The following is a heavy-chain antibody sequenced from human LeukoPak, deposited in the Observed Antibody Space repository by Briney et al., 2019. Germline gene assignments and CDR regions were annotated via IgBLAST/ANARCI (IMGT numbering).Heavy chain of an antibody. D-gene: IGHD5-18*01. Sequence: SETLSLTCTVSGGSISSYYWSWIRQPPGKGLEWIGYIYYSGSTNYNPSLKSRVAISVDTSKNQFSLKLSSVAAADTAVYYCARVNVDTAMVDYWGQGTLVTVS. V-gene: IGHV4-59*01. CDR3: ARVNVDTAMVDY. CDR2: IYYSGST. J-gene: IGHJ4*02. CDR1: GGSISSYY.